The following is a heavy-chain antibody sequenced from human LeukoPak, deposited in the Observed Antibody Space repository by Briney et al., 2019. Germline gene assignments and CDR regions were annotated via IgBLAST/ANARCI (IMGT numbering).Heavy chain of an antibody. V-gene: IGHV1-69*05. CDR3: AREFCSSTSCYYFEY. D-gene: IGHD2-2*01. J-gene: IGHJ4*02. Sequence: GASGKVSCKVSGGTFDSYDISWVRQAPGQGLNWMGGIIPVSGTANYAQKFQGKVTITTDVSTSTVYMELSSLRSEDTAIYYCAREFCSSTSCYYFEYWGQGTLVTVSS. CDR1: GGTFDSYD. CDR2: IIPVSGTA.